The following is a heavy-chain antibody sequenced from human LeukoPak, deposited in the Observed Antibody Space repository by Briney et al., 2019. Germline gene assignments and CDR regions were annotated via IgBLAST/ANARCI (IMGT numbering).Heavy chain of an antibody. D-gene: IGHD5-24*01. CDR3: ARVRDGYNDAYDI. CDR2: INPSGGST. V-gene: IGHV1-46*01. J-gene: IGHJ3*02. Sequence: ASVKVSCKASGYTFTSYYMHWVRQAPGQGLEWMGIINPSGGSTSYAQKFQGRVTMTRDMSTSTVYMELSSLKSEDTAAYYCARVRDGYNDAYDIWGQGTMVIVSS. CDR1: GYTFTSYY.